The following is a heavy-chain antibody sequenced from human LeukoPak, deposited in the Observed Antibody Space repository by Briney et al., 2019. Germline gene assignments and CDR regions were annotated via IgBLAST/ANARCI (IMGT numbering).Heavy chain of an antibody. CDR2: IIPIFGTA. Sequence: ASVNVSCKASGGTFSSYAISWVRQAPGQGLEWMGGIIPIFGTANYAQKFQGRVTITADESTSTAYMELSSLRSEDTAVYYCASTLGYCSGGSCYHWFDPWGQGTLVTVSS. D-gene: IGHD2-15*01. CDR3: ASTLGYCSGGSCYHWFDP. CDR1: GGTFSSYA. J-gene: IGHJ5*02. V-gene: IGHV1-69*13.